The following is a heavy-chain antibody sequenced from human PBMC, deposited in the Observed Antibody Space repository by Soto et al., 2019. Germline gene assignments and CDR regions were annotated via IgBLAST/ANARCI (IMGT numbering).Heavy chain of an antibody. Sequence: QVQLVQSGAEVKKPGSSVKVSCKASGGTFSSLAISWVRQAPGQGLEWMGGLVPVFGTANYAQKLQDRVTITADKCTSTSYMALRSLRTEEREVYYCARSPGVFDYWGQGTLATVSS. V-gene: IGHV1-69*06. D-gene: IGHD3-10*01. CDR2: LVPVFGTA. CDR3: ARSPGVFDY. CDR1: GGTFSSLA. J-gene: IGHJ4*02.